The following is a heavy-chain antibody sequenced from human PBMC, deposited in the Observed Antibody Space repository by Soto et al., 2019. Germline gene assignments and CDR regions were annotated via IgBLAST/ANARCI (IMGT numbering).Heavy chain of an antibody. D-gene: IGHD3-16*02. CDR3: ARNERDYDYIWGSYRQSVLDY. V-gene: IGHV4-4*02. Sequence: QVQLQESGPGLVKPSGTLSLTCAVSSGSISSSNWWSWVRQPPGKGLEWIWEIYHSGSTNYNPSRKSRVTISVDKSKNQFSLKLSSVTAADTAVYYCARNERDYDYIWGSYRQSVLDYWGQGTLVTVSS. CDR2: IYHSGST. J-gene: IGHJ4*02. CDR1: SGSISSSNW.